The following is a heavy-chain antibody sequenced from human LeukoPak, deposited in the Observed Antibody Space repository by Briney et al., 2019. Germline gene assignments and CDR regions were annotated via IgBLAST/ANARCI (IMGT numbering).Heavy chain of an antibody. CDR3: AIGNYDILTGYYRGSYFDY. D-gene: IGHD3-9*01. V-gene: IGHV1-2*04. CDR2: INPNSGGT. CDR1: GYTFTGYY. Sequence: ASVKVSCKASGYTFTGYYMHWVRQAPGQGLEWMGWINPNSGGTNYAQKFQGWVTMTRDTSISTAYMELSRLRSDDTAVYYCAIGNYDILTGYYRGSYFDYWGQGTLVTVSS. J-gene: IGHJ4*02.